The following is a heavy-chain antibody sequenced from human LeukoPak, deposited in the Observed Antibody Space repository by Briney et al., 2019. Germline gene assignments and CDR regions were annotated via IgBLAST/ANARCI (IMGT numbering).Heavy chain of an antibody. D-gene: IGHD5-12*01. CDR1: GYIFTSYW. J-gene: IGHJ4*02. CDR3: ARNKSGYSGHDPIWGDYFDY. V-gene: IGHV5-51*01. Sequence: GESLKISCQGSGYIFTSYWIGWVRQMPGKGLEWMGIIYPGDSDTRYSPSFQGQVTISADKSISTAYLQWSSLKASDTAMYYCARNKSGYSGHDPIWGDYFDYWGQGTLVTVSS. CDR2: IYPGDSDT.